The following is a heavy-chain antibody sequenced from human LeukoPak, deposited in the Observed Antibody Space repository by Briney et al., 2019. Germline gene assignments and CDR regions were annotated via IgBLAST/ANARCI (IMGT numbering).Heavy chain of an antibody. J-gene: IGHJ6*03. CDR1: GFTFSSYA. Sequence: PGGSLRLSCAASGFTFSSYAMNWVRQAPGKGLEWVAAILGNGIGTYYADSVKGRFTISRDNSKNTLYLQMNSLGAEDTAVYYCGTPQSPSRGFYMDVWGKGTTVTVS. V-gene: IGHV3-23*01. CDR2: ILGNGIGT. CDR3: GTPQSPSRGFYMDV.